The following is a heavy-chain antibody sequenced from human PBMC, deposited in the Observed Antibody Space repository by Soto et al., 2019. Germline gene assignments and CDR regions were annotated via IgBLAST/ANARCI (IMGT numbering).Heavy chain of an antibody. V-gene: IGHV3-33*01. CDR2: IWYDGSNK. Sequence: GGSLRLSCAASGFTFSSYGMHWVRQAPGKGLEWVAVIWYDGSNKYYADSVKGRFTISRDNSKNTLYLQMNSLRAEDTAVYYCARDRDMITFGGALNSDYWGQGTLVTVSS. D-gene: IGHD3-16*01. CDR1: GFTFSSYG. J-gene: IGHJ4*02. CDR3: ARDRDMITFGGALNSDY.